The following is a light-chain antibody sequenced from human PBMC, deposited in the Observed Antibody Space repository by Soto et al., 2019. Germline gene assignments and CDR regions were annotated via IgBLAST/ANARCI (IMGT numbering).Light chain of an antibody. CDR1: QDIRNY. CDR2: SAS. J-gene: IGKJ1*01. V-gene: IGKV1-17*03. CDR3: LQSYTYPWT. Sequence: DIQMTQSPSAMSASVGDRITITCRARQDIRNYLAWFQQRPGNVPKRLIFSASSLQSGVPSRFSGSGSGTEFTLTISSLQPEDLATYYCLQSYTYPWTFGQGTKVDIK.